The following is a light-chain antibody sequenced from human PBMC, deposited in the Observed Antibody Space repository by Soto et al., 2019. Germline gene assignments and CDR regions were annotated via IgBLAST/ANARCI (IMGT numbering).Light chain of an antibody. V-gene: IGKV3-15*01. CDR2: GAS. CDR1: QSVRRD. CDR3: QQYNNWPIT. Sequence: EIVMTQSPVTLSVSPGERATLSCRASQSVRRDLAWYQQKPGQPPRLLMYGASTRATGIAARLSGSGSGTEFTLTISSLQSEDFAVYYCQQYNNWPITFGQGTRLEIK. J-gene: IGKJ5*01.